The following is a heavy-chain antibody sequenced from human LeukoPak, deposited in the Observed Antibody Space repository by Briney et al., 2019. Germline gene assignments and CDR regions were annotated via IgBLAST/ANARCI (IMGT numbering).Heavy chain of an antibody. Sequence: SETLSLTCTVSGGSISSSSYYWGWIRQPPGKGLEWIGSIYYSGSTYYDPSLKSRVTISVDTSKNQFSLKLSSVTAADTAVYYCARDSYYGSGSYYNDADYWGQGTLVTVSS. J-gene: IGHJ4*02. D-gene: IGHD3-10*01. CDR2: IYYSGST. CDR3: ARDSYYGSGSYYNDADY. V-gene: IGHV4-39*07. CDR1: GGSISSSSYY.